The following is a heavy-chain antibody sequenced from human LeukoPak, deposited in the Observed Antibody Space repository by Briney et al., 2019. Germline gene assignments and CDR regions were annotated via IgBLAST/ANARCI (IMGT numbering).Heavy chain of an antibody. V-gene: IGHV3-30*02. CDR3: ARDLTGKYYIAY. CDR2: IGYSGTNT. D-gene: IGHD2-8*02. J-gene: IGHJ4*02. Sequence: GGSLRLSCAASGFSFSSFGMHWVRQAPGEGLEWVAYIGYSGTNTHYADSVKGRFTISRDNSKNTVHLQMNSLRAADTALCSCARDLTGKYYIAYWGQGTLVTVSS. CDR1: GFSFSSFG.